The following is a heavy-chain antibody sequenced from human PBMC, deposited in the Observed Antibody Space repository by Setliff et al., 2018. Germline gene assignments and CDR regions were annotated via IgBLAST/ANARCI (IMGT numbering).Heavy chain of an antibody. CDR2: ISSSGSTI. Sequence: GGSLRLSCAASGFTFSTYEMNWVRQAPGKGLEWVSYISSSGSTIYYADSVKGRFIISRDNAKNSLSLQMNSLRVEDTAVYYCVRDVAGGSHATYFDYWGQGTLVTVSS. J-gene: IGHJ4*02. CDR1: GFTFSTYE. V-gene: IGHV3-48*03. D-gene: IGHD1-26*01. CDR3: VRDVAGGSHATYFDY.